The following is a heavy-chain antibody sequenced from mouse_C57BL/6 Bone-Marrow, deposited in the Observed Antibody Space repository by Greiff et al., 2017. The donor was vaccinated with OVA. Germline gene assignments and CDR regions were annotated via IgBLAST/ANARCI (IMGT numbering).Heavy chain of an antibody. J-gene: IGHJ2*01. Sequence: EVQLQESGGGLVKPGGSLKLSCAASGFTFSDYGMHWVRQAPEKGLEWVAYISSGSSTIYYADTVKGRFTISRDNATNTLFLQMTSLRSEDTAMDYCAVDDYDGGYYFDYWGKGTTLTVSS. V-gene: IGHV5-17*01. D-gene: IGHD2-4*01. CDR3: AVDDYDGGYYFDY. CDR2: ISSGSSTI. CDR1: GFTFSDYG.